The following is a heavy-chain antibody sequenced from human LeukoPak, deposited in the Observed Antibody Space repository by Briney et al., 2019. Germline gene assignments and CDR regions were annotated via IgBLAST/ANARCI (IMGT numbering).Heavy chain of an antibody. V-gene: IGHV1-2*06. Sequence: ASVKVSCKASGGTFSSYAISWVRQAPGQGLEWMGRINPNSGGTNYAQKFQGRVTMTRDTSISTTYMELSRLRSDDTAVYYCARELGLGIMVRGFIRWGQGTLVTVSS. CDR3: ARELGLGIMVRGFIR. CDR1: GGTFSSYA. D-gene: IGHD3-10*01. J-gene: IGHJ4*02. CDR2: INPNSGGT.